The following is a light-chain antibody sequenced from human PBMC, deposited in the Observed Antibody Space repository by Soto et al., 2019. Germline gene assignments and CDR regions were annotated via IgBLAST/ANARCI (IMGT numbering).Light chain of an antibody. CDR3: QQYDNSPIT. V-gene: IGKV3-20*01. Sequence: IVLTQSPGLLSLSPGERASLSCWASQSISSSFLAWYQQKPGQAPRLLIYGASSRATGIPDRFSGTGSETDFTLTISRLEPEDFAVYYCQQYDNSPITFGQGTKVDI. J-gene: IGKJ1*01. CDR1: QSISSSF. CDR2: GAS.